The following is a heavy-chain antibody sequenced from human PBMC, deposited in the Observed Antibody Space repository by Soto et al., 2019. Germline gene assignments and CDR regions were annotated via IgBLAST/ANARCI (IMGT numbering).Heavy chain of an antibody. J-gene: IGHJ3*02. D-gene: IGHD3-10*01. V-gene: IGHV1-8*01. Sequence: QVQLVQSGAEVKKPEASVKVSCKASGYTFTSYDINWVRQATGQGLEWMGWMNPNSGNTGYAQKFQGRVTMTRNTSISTAYMELSSLRSEDTAVYYCARGINYYDSGDDAFEIWGQGTMVTVSS. CDR2: MNPNSGNT. CDR3: ARGINYYDSGDDAFEI. CDR1: GYTFTSYD.